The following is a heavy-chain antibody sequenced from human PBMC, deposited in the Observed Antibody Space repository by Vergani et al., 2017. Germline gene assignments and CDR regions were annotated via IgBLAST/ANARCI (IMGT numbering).Heavy chain of an antibody. CDR1: GGSITSGSFY. J-gene: IGHJ5*02. CDR2: IYSSGTT. CDR3: ARDSWTSELRGVYWCDT. Sequence: QVQLHESGPGLVKPSQTLSLTCTVSGGSITSGSFYWSWIRQPAGKGLEWIGRIYSSGTTNYNPSLKSRVTLSVDTSKNQLSLRMTSVTAADTAVYYCARDSWTSELRGVYWCDTWGQGTLVSVSS. D-gene: IGHD3-10*01. V-gene: IGHV4-61*02.